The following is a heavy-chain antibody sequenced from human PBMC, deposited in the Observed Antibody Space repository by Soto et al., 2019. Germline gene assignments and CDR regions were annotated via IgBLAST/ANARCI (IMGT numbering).Heavy chain of an antibody. J-gene: IGHJ4*02. CDR1: GFTFSTYW. Sequence: GGSLRLSCAASGFTFSTYWMSWVRRAPGKGLEWVAHIKQDGSDMYYVDSVKGRFTISRDNAQNSLFLQMNSLRVEDTAVYYCARPYYGGNTELGEWGQGSQVTVSS. CDR3: ARPYYGGNTELGE. CDR2: IKQDGSDM. V-gene: IGHV3-7*04. D-gene: IGHD4-17*01.